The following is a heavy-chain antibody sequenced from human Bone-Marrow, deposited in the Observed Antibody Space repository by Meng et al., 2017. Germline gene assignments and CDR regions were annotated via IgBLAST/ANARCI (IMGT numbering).Heavy chain of an antibody. CDR2: ISGSGGST. Sequence: ETLSLTCAVSGFTFSSYWMSWVRQAPGKGLEWVSAISGSGGSTYYADSVKGRFTISRDNSKNTLYPQMNSLRAEDTAVYYCAKDRVVSIDYWGQGTLVTVSS. J-gene: IGHJ4*02. V-gene: IGHV3-23*01. CDR1: GFTFSSYW. CDR3: AKDRVVSIDY. D-gene: IGHD3-10*01.